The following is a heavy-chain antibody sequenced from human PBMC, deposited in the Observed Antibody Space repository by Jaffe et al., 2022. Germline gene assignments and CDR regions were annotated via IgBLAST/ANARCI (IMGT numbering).Heavy chain of an antibody. CDR3: ARAGHFRRSSSWYFFRSPDFDY. V-gene: IGHV7-4-1*02. CDR1: GYTFTSYA. J-gene: IGHJ4*02. Sequence: QVQLVQSGSELKKPGASVKVSCKASGYTFTSYAMNWVRQAPGQGLEWMGWINTNTGNPTYAQGFTGRFVFSLDTSVSTAYLQISSLKAEDTAVYYCARAGHFRRSSSWYFFRSPDFDYWGQGTLVTVSS. D-gene: IGHD6-13*01. CDR2: INTNTGNP.